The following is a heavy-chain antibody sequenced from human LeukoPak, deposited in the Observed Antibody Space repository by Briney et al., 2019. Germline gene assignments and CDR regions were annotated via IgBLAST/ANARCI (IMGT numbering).Heavy chain of an antibody. CDR1: GFTFSDYY. D-gene: IGHD6-13*01. J-gene: IGHJ6*02. V-gene: IGHV3-11*01. CDR3: ARDSSSWYGGSDDYYGMDV. Sequence: GGSLRLSCAASGFTFSDYYMSWIRQAPGKGLEWVSYISSSGSTIYYADSVKGRFTISRDNAKNSQYLQMNSLRAEDTAVYYCARDSSSWYGGSDDYYGMDVWGQGTTVTVSS. CDR2: ISSSGSTI.